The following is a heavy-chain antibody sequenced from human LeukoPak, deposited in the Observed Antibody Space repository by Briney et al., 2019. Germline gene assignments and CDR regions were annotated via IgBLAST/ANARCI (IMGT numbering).Heavy chain of an antibody. CDR2: IKQDGSEK. CDR1: GFTFSSYW. J-gene: IGHJ5*02. D-gene: IGHD2-2*01. Sequence: GGSLRLSCAASGFTFSSYWMSWVRQAPGKGLEWVANIKQDGSEKYYVDSVKGRFTISRDNAKNSLYLQMNSLRAEDTAVYYCARENLRLGYCSSTSCRYAKGFDPWGRGTLVTVSS. CDR3: ARENLRLGYCSSTSCRYAKGFDP. V-gene: IGHV3-7*05.